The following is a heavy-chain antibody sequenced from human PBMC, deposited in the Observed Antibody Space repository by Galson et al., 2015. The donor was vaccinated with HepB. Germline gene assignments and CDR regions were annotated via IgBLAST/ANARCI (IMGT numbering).Heavy chain of an antibody. Sequence: SVKVSCKASGGTFSSYSIIWVRQAPGQGLEWMGGIITILGTANYAQKFQGRVTIAADESTSTAYMVLRSPRYEDTAVYYCAYFTSGSAEDLHNWGQGTLVTVSS. CDR1: GGTFSSYS. CDR3: AYFTSGSAEDLHN. J-gene: IGHJ1*01. CDR2: IITILGTA. V-gene: IGHV1-69*13. D-gene: IGHD3-10*01.